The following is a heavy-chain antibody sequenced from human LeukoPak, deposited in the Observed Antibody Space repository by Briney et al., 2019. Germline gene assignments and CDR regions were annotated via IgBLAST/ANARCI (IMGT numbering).Heavy chain of an antibody. CDR2: IYYSGST. J-gene: IGHJ4*02. V-gene: IGHV4-30-4*08. CDR1: GGSISSGDYY. D-gene: IGHD5-18*01. CDR3: ARVGYSYGRLDY. Sequence: SETLSLTCTVSGGSISSGDYYWSWIRQPPGKGLEWIGYIYYSGSTYYNPSLKSRVTISVDRSKNQFSLKLSSVTAADTAVYYCARVGYSYGRLDYWGQGTLVTVSS.